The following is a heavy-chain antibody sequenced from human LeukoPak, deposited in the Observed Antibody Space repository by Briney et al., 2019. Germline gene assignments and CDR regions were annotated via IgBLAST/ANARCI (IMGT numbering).Heavy chain of an antibody. CDR2: IYHSGST. CDR1: GGSISSSNW. D-gene: IGHD3-22*01. CDR3: ARDTWYYDSRGYSGYYGMDV. V-gene: IGHV4-4*02. Sequence: SGTLSLTCAVSGGSISSSNWWSWVRQPPGKGLEWIGEIYHSGSTNYNPSLKSRVTISVDKSKDQFSQKLSSVTAADTAVYYCARDTWYYDSRGYSGYYGMDVWGQGTTVTVSS. J-gene: IGHJ6*02.